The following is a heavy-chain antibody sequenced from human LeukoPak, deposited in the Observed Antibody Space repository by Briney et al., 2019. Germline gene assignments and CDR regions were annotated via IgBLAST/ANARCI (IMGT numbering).Heavy chain of an antibody. CDR1: GGSFSGYY. J-gene: IGHJ1*01. CDR2: INHSGST. Sequence: SETLSLTCAVYGGSFSGYYLSWIRQPPGKGLEWIGEINHSGSTNYNPSLKSRVTISVDTSKNQFSLKLSSVTAADTAVYYCASLLYCSSTSCYHPSGQHWGQGTLVTVSS. D-gene: IGHD2-2*01. CDR3: ASLLYCSSTSCYHPSGQH. V-gene: IGHV4-34*01.